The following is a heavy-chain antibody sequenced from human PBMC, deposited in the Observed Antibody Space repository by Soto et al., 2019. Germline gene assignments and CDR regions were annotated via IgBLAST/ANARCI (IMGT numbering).Heavy chain of an antibody. J-gene: IGHJ5*02. CDR2: ISYDGSNK. CDR1: GFTFSSYA. CDR3: ARGLPGVLMVYAMGNWFDP. V-gene: IGHV3-30-3*01. Sequence: QVQLVESGGGVVQPGRSLRLSCAASGFTFSSYAMHWVRQAPGKGLEWVAVISYDGSNKYYADSVKGRFTISRDNSKNTLYLQMNSLRAEDTAVYYCARGLPGVLMVYAMGNWFDPWGQGTLVTVSS. D-gene: IGHD2-8*01.